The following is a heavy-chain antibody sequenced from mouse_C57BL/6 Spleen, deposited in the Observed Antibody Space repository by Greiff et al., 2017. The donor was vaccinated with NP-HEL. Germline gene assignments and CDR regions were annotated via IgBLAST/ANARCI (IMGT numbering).Heavy chain of an antibody. V-gene: IGHV5-17*01. CDR3: AIYYYGSSHLDY. J-gene: IGHJ2*01. Sequence: EVKLVESGGGLVKPGGSLKLSCAASGFTFSDYGMHWVRQAPEKGLEWVAYISSGSSTIYYADTVKGRFTISRDNAKNTLFLQMTSLRSEDTAMYYCAIYYYGSSHLDYWGQGTTLTVSS. CDR2: ISSGSSTI. CDR1: GFTFSDYG. D-gene: IGHD1-1*01.